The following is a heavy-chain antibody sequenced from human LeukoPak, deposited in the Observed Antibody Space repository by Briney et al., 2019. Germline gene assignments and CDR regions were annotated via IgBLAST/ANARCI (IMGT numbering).Heavy chain of an antibody. Sequence: GGSLRLSCATSGFSFSDAWMNWVRQAPGKGLEWVGRIRRNSDGGTIDYAAPVKGRFALSRDDSKNTLYLHMSSLQTEDTAVYYCATDFYDTTWGQGTLVTVSS. CDR2: IRRNSDGGTI. CDR3: ATDFYDTT. CDR1: GFSFSDAW. J-gene: IGHJ5*02. V-gene: IGHV3-15*07. D-gene: IGHD3-22*01.